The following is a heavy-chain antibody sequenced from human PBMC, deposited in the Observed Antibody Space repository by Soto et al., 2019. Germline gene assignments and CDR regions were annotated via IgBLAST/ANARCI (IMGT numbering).Heavy chain of an antibody. V-gene: IGHV4-30-4*01. CDR1: GGSISSGDYY. CDR3: ARGGGPGDYGDFDY. Sequence: QVQLQESGPGLVKPSQTLSLTCTVSGGSISSGDYYWSWIRQPPGKGLEWIGYIYYSGSTYYNPSLKSRVTISVDTSKNQFALKMSSVADADTAVYYCARGGGPGDYGDFDYWGQGTLVTVSS. J-gene: IGHJ4*02. D-gene: IGHD4-17*01. CDR2: IYYSGST.